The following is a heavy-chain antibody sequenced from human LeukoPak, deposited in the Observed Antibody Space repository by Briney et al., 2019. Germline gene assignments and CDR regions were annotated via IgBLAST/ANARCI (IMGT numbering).Heavy chain of an antibody. D-gene: IGHD3-9*01. V-gene: IGHV4-4*09. J-gene: IGHJ6*03. CDR1: GGSISSYS. CDR2: INTSGST. Sequence: SETLSLTCTASGGSISSYSRSWIRQPPGKGLEWIGYINTSGSTTYNPSIKKRVTISANTSNNHFSLKLMSSTAADASAYYWWGNDMLNGYRDYYYYYMDVWGKGTTVTVP. CDR3: WGNDMLNGYRDYYYYYMDV.